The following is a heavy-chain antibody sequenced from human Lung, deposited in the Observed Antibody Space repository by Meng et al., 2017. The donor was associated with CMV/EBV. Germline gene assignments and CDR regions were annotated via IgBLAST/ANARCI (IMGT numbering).Heavy chain of an antibody. Sequence: GESLKISCAMSGFTLSSYGMHWVRQAPGKGLEWVAVIWNDGSIKYYADSVKGRFTISRDNSKNTLYLQMYSLRADDTAVYHCAKAQFGRYFDGRDGMDVWGQGXTVTVSS. CDR1: GFTLSSYG. V-gene: IGHV3-33*06. CDR2: IWNDGSIK. J-gene: IGHJ6*02. CDR3: AKAQFGRYFDGRDGMDV. D-gene: IGHD3-9*01.